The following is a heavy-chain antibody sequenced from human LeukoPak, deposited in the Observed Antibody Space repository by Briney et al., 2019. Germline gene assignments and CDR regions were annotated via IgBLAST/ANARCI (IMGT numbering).Heavy chain of an antibody. CDR1: GGSISSYY. CDR2: IYYSGST. V-gene: IGHV4-59*01. CDR3: ARSDTIFGVGANAFDI. J-gene: IGHJ3*02. D-gene: IGHD3-3*01. Sequence: PSETLSLTCTVSGGSISSYYLSWIRQPPGKGLEWIGYIYYSGSTNYNPSLKSRVTISVDTSKNQFSLKLSSVTAADTAVYYCARSDTIFGVGANAFDIWGQGTMVTVSS.